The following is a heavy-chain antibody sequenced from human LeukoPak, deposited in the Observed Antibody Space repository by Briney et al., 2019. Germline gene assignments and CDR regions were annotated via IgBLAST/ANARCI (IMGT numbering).Heavy chain of an antibody. CDR3: ARGRTGAAALDF. CDR1: GGSFSGHY. Sequence: SETLSLTCAVYGGSFSGHYWTWTRQAPGKGLEWIGESTHTGSTNYNPSLKSRVTISVDTSKNQFSLKLTFVSAADTAVYHCARGRTGAAALDFWGPGTLVTVSS. D-gene: IGHD2-2*01. J-gene: IGHJ4*02. CDR2: STHTGST. V-gene: IGHV4-34*01.